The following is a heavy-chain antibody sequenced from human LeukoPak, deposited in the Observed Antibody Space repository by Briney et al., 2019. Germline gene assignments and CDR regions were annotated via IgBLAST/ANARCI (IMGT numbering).Heavy chain of an antibody. V-gene: IGHV4-4*07. D-gene: IGHD6-19*01. J-gene: IGHJ3*02. Sequence: SETLSLTCTVSGGSIRSYYWSWIRQPAGKGLEWIGRIYISGSTNYNPSLKSRVTMSVDTSKIQFSLKLSSVTAADTAVYYCARENFGRGIAVAGTIVLSAFDIWGQGTKVTVSS. CDR3: ARENFGRGIAVAGTIVLSAFDI. CDR1: GGSIRSYY. CDR2: IYISGST.